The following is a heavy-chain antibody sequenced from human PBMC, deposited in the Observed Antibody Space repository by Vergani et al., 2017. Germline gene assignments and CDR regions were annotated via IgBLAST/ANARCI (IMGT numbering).Heavy chain of an antibody. V-gene: IGHV1-46*03. Sequence: QVHLVQSGAEVKKPGASVKVSCKASGYAFTSYHMHWVRQAPGQGLEGMGIINPSGGYTRYSQKFQGRVTMTRDTSTSTVFMELSSLRSEDTAVYYCAREGVTSMVRGVLSSTEVDPWGQGTLVIVSS. CDR3: AREGVTSMVRGVLSSTEVDP. CDR2: INPSGGYT. CDR1: GYAFTSYH. J-gene: IGHJ5*02. D-gene: IGHD3-10*01.